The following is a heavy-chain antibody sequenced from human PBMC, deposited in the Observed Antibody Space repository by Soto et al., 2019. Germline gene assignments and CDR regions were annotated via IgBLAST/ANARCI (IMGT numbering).Heavy chain of an antibody. Sequence: QVQLVQSGAEVKKPGSSVKVSCKASGGTFSSYAISWVRQAPGQGLEWMGGIIPIFGTANYAQKFQGRVTSTAEESTITAYMELSSLRSEDTAMYYCAREGGGAGTLEGYWGQGTLVTVSS. D-gene: IGHD6-19*01. J-gene: IGHJ4*02. CDR2: IIPIFGTA. V-gene: IGHV1-69*01. CDR1: GGTFSSYA. CDR3: AREGGGAGTLEGY.